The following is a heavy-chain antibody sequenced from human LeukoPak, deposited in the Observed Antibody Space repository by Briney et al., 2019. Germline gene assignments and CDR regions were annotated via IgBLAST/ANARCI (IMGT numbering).Heavy chain of an antibody. Sequence: SETLSLTCTVSGGSISSYYWSWIRQPPGKGLEWIGYIYYSGSTNYNPSLKSRVTISVDTSKNQFSLKLSSVTAADTAVYYCARGRIAVAGTGIHLDWFDPWGQGTLVTVSS. CDR1: GGSISSYY. CDR2: IYYSGST. V-gene: IGHV4-59*08. J-gene: IGHJ5*02. D-gene: IGHD6-19*01. CDR3: ARGRIAVAGTGIHLDWFDP.